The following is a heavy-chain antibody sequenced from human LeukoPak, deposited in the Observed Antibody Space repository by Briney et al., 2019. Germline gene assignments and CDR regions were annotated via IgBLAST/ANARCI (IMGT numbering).Heavy chain of an antibody. V-gene: IGHV4-59*01. CDR1: GGSISSYY. Sequence: SETLSLTCTVSGGSISSYYWSWIRQPPGKGLEWIGYIYYGGSTNYNPSLKSRVTISVDTSKNQFSLKLSSVTAADTAVYYCARMSVMVPNWFDPWGQGTLVTVSS. CDR3: ARMSVMVPNWFDP. D-gene: IGHD2-15*01. J-gene: IGHJ5*02. CDR2: IYYGGST.